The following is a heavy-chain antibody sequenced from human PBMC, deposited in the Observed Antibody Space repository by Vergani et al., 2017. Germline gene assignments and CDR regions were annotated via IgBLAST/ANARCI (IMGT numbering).Heavy chain of an antibody. CDR1: GYTFTSYY. CDR2: INPSGGST. Sequence: QVQLVQSGAEVKKPGASVKVSCKASGYTFTSYYMHWVRQDPGQGLEWMGIINPSGGSTSYAQKFQGRVTMTRDTSTSTVYMELSSLRSEDTAVYYCARAPHFGVPPGGPWGQGTLVTVSS. V-gene: IGHV1-46*01. D-gene: IGHD3-3*01. CDR3: ARAPHFGVPPGGP. J-gene: IGHJ5*02.